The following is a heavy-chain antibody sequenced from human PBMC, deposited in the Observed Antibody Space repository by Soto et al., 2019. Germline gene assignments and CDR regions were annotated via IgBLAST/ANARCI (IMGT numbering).Heavy chain of an antibody. J-gene: IGHJ4*01. CDR1: GGTFTSYA. CDR2: IRAGGDNT. Sequence: PXGSLRLSCSASGGTFTSYAMNWVRQTPTKGLEWVSAIRAGGDNTYYRDSVRGRFTISRDNSRNTLYLQMNSLTAEDTAVYYGAAHWEPTPGAINYWGHGSLVTVSS. V-gene: IGHV3-23*01. CDR3: AAHWEPTPGAINY. D-gene: IGHD1-26*01.